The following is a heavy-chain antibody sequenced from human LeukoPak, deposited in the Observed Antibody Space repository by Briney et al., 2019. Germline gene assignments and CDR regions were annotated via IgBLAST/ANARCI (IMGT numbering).Heavy chain of an antibody. Sequence: GGSLRLSCSASGFTFSSCAMSWVRQTPGKGLEWVSGICGGGDETYYADSVKGRFTISRDNSKSTLYLQMNSLRAEDTAVYYCVKEGPLRRTDFDFWAQGTLVTVSS. CDR3: VKEGPLRRTDFDF. CDR2: ICGGGDET. J-gene: IGHJ4*02. CDR1: GFTFSSCA. V-gene: IGHV3-23*01.